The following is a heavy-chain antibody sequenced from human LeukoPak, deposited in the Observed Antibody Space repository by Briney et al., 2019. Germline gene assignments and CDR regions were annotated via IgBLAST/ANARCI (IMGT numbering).Heavy chain of an antibody. CDR2: ISSSSSYI. V-gene: IGHV3-21*01. D-gene: IGHD3-22*01. CDR3: ARDLSTYYYDSSARGEFDY. Sequence: GGSLRLSCAASGFTFSSYSMNWVRQAPGKGLEWVSSISSSSSYIYYADSVKGRFAISRDNAKNSLYLQMNSLRAEDTAVYYCARDLSTYYYDSSARGEFDYWGQGTLVTVSS. CDR1: GFTFSSYS. J-gene: IGHJ4*02.